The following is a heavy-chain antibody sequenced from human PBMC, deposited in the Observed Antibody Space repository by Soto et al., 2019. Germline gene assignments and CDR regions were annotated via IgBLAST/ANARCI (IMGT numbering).Heavy chain of an antibody. V-gene: IGHV3-23*01. D-gene: IGHD4-17*01. CDR1: GLSFDNYA. Sequence: EVQLLESGGGVVRPGGSLRLSCVASGLSFDNYAMTWVRQSPGKGLEWLACITGNGAVTSYTDSVRGRFTISRDNSKNALYLQMDSLRADDTAVYYCGKDPNGDYFGTFDFWGQGTTVTVSS. CDR3: GKDPNGDYFGTFDF. J-gene: IGHJ3*01. CDR2: ITGNGAVT.